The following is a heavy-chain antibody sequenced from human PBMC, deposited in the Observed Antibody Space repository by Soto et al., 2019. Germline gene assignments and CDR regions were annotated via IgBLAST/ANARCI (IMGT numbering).Heavy chain of an antibody. D-gene: IGHD6-6*01. Sequence: SETLSLTCTVSGGSISSSSYYWGWIRQPPGKGLEWIGSIYYNGSTYYNPSLKSRVTISVDTSKNQFSLKLSSVTAADTAVYYCAQISSSAVDYWGQGTLVTVSS. CDR3: AQISSSAVDY. J-gene: IGHJ4*02. CDR2: IYYNGST. V-gene: IGHV4-39*01. CDR1: GGSISSSSYY.